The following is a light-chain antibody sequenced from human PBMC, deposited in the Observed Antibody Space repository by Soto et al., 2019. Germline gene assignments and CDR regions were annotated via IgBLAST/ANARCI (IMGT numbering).Light chain of an antibody. V-gene: IGKV3-15*01. CDR3: QQYNNWPWT. Sequence: EIVLTQSPATLSVSPGERATLSCRASQSVSSNLAWDQQRPGQAPSLLIYGASTRTTGVPDRFSGSGSGTEFTLTISSLQSEDFAVYYCQQYNNWPWTFGQGTKVEIK. CDR2: GAS. CDR1: QSVSSN. J-gene: IGKJ1*01.